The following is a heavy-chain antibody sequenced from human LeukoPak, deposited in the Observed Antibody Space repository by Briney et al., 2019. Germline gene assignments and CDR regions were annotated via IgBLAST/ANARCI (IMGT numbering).Heavy chain of an antibody. J-gene: IGHJ4*02. CDR1: GGSISSSSKY. V-gene: IGHV4-39*07. CDR3: ATTTIRLGY. Sequence: SETLSLTCTVSGGSISSSSKYWGWIRQPPGKGLEWIGSIYYSGTTYYNPSLKSRGTMSVDTSKNQFSLKLSSVTAADTAVYYCATTTIRLGYWGQGTLVTVSS. CDR2: IYYSGTT. D-gene: IGHD1-26*01.